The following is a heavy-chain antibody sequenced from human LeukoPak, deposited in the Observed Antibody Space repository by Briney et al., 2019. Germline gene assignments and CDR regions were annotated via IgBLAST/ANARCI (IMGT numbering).Heavy chain of an antibody. CDR1: GGSISSGGYY. CDR3: ARVSEYCGGDCLDAFDI. CDR2: IYYSGST. Sequence: SQTLSLTCTVSGGSISSGGYYWSWIRQHPGRGLEWIGYIYYSGSTNYNPSLNSRVTISVDTSKNQFSLKLSSVTAADTAVYYCARVSEYCGGDCLDAFDIWGQGTMVTVSS. D-gene: IGHD2-21*02. V-gene: IGHV4-31*03. J-gene: IGHJ3*02.